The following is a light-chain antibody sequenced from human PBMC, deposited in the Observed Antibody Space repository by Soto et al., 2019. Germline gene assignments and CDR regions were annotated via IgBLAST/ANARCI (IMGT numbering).Light chain of an antibody. J-gene: IGKJ2*01. CDR2: GAS. CDR3: QQYGSSPYT. CDR1: QSVSSSY. Sequence: EIVLTQSPGTLSLSPGERATLSCRASQSVSSSYLAWYQQKPGQAPRLLIYGASSRATGIPDRFSGSGSGTEFTLTISRLEPEDFEVYYCQQYGSSPYTFGQGTKLEIK. V-gene: IGKV3-20*01.